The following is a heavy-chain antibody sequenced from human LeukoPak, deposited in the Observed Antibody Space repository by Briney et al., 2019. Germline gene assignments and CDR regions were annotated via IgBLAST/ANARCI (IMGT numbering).Heavy chain of an antibody. D-gene: IGHD5-24*01. V-gene: IGHV5-51*01. CDR1: GYSFTSYW. CDR2: IYPGGSDS. Sequence: GESLKISCKGSGYSFTSYWIDWVRQMPGKGLEWMGIIYPGGSDSRYSPSFQGQVTIPADKSISTAYLQWNSLKASDTAMYYCARLRDAYPDYWGQGTLITVSS. J-gene: IGHJ4*02. CDR3: ARLRDAYPDY.